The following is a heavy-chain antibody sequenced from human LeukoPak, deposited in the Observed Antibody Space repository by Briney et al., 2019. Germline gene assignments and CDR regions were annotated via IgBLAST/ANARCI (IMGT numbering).Heavy chain of an antibody. D-gene: IGHD4-11*01. V-gene: IGHV4-31*03. Sequence: KPSQTLSLTCTVSGGSISGGGYYWSWIRQHPGKGLEWIGYIYYSGSTYYNPSLKSRVTISVDTSKNQFSLKLSSVTAADTAVYYCARGRRPTVRLSAYYFDYWGQGTLVTVSS. CDR2: IYYSGST. CDR1: GGSISGGGYY. J-gene: IGHJ4*02. CDR3: ARGRRPTVRLSAYYFDY.